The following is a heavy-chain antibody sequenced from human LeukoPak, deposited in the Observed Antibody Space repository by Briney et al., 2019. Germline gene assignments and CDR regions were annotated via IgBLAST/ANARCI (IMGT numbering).Heavy chain of an antibody. Sequence: GGSLRLSCAASGFTFDDYAMHWVRQAPGKGLEWVSSISWNSGSIGYADSVKGRFTISRDNAKNSLYLQMNSLRAEDTAFYYCAKDSSSTWYRDFDYWGQGTLVTVSS. D-gene: IGHD6-13*01. CDR2: ISWNSGSI. CDR3: AKDSSSTWYRDFDY. CDR1: GFTFDDYA. J-gene: IGHJ4*02. V-gene: IGHV3-9*01.